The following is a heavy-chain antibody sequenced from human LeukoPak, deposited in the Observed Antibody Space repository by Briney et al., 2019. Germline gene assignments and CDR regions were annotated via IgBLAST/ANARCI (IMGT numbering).Heavy chain of an antibody. CDR3: ARMSANYFDY. V-gene: IGHV4-59*01. CDR2: IYYTGST. Sequence: SETLSLTCSVSGGSISPYYWSWIRQPPGQGLEWIGYIYYTGSTNYNPSLKSRVTISVDTSKNQFSLKLSSVTAADTAVYYCARMSANYFDYWGQGTLVTVSS. CDR1: GGSISPYY. D-gene: IGHD3-3*01. J-gene: IGHJ4*02.